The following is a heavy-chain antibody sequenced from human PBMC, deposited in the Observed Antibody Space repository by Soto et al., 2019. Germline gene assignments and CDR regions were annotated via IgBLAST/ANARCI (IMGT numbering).Heavy chain of an antibody. CDR3: VRWADDRALDV. J-gene: IGHJ6*02. V-gene: IGHV3-33*03. CDR1: GFTFSSHG. D-gene: IGHD1-1*01. Sequence: QAQLVESGGGVVQPGRSLRLTCAASGFTFSSHGMHWVRQAPGKGQEWVAVIWYDGSTKYYADSVKGRFTISRDNSRNTLYLQMNSLRAEDTAVYYCVRWADDRALDVWGQGTRFTVSS. CDR2: IWYDGSTK.